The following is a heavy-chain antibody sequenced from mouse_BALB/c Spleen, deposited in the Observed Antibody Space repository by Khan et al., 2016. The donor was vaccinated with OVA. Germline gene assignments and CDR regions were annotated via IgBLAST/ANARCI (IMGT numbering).Heavy chain of an antibody. J-gene: IGHJ2*01. CDR2: IDPETGGT. V-gene: IGHV1-15*01. Sequence: QVQLQQSGAELVRPGASVTLSCKASGYTFTDYEMHWVKQTPVHGLEWIGAIDPETGGTAYNQKFKGKATLTADKSSSTAYMELRSLTSEDSAVYYDTRSYYGSSGFDYWGQGTTLTGSS. CDR3: TRSYYGSSGFDY. CDR1: GYTFTDYE. D-gene: IGHD1-1*01.